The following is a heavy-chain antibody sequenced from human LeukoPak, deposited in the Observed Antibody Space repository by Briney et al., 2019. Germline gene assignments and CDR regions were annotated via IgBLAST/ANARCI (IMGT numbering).Heavy chain of an antibody. D-gene: IGHD4-23*01. CDR2: IRGSGGST. CDR3: AKGPHGGNAGY. V-gene: IGHV3-23*01. J-gene: IGHJ4*02. Sequence: GGSLRLSCAASGFTFSSYTMSWVRQAPGKGLEWVSAIRGSGGSTYYADSVKGRFSISRDNSKNTLYLKMNSMRAEDTAVYYCAKGPHGGNAGYWGQGTLVTVSS. CDR1: GFTFSSYT.